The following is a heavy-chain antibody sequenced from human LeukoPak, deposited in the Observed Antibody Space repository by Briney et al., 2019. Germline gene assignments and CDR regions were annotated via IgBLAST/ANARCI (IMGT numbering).Heavy chain of an antibody. Sequence: GASVKVSCKASGGTFSSYAISWVRQAPGQGLEWMGRIIPILGIANYAQKFQGRVTITADKSTSTAYMELSSLRSEDTAVYYCARTPRELYSSGWYDVWGNAELEYYSDYWGQGTLVTVSS. D-gene: IGHD6-19*01. CDR3: ARTPRELYSSGWYDVWGNAELEYYSDY. CDR1: GGTFSSYA. J-gene: IGHJ4*02. V-gene: IGHV1-69*04. CDR2: IIPILGIA.